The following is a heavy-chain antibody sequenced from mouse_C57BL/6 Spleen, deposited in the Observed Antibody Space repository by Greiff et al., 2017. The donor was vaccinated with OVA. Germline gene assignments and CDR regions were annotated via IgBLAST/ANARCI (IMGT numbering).Heavy chain of an antibody. CDR3: TRRGYDVDYFDY. Sequence: VQLQQSGAELVRPGASVTLSCKASGYTFTDYEMHWVKQTPVHGLEWIGAIDPETGGTAYNQKFKGKAILTADKSSSTAYMELRSLTSEDSAVYYCTRRGYDVDYFDYWGQGTTLTVSS. J-gene: IGHJ2*01. D-gene: IGHD2-2*01. CDR1: GYTFTDYE. V-gene: IGHV1-15*01. CDR2: IDPETGGT.